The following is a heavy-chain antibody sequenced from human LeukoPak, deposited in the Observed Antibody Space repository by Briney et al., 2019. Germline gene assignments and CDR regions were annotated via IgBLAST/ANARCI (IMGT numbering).Heavy chain of an antibody. CDR2: IICSACIT. J-gene: IGHJ4*02. V-gene: IGHV3-23*01. CDR3: AKDYFDWF. Sequence: SSIICSACITYYPSSVNRRFPISKDNSKNTLYLQMNSLRAEDTAVYYCAKDYFDWFWGQGTLVTVS. D-gene: IGHD3-9*01.